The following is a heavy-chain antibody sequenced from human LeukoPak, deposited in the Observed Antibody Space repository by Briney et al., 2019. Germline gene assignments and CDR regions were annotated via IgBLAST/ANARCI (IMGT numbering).Heavy chain of an antibody. D-gene: IGHD1-26*01. CDR1: GFSFSSYA. J-gene: IGHJ4*02. V-gene: IGHV3-30*18. CDR3: AKDLSGGSFPRVFDY. CDR2: ISYDGSNK. Sequence: GGSLRLSCATSGFSFSSYAMSWVRQAPGKGLEWVAVISYDGSNKYYADSVKGRFTISRDNSKNTLYLQMNSLRAEDTAVYYCAKDLSGGSFPRVFDYWGQGTLVTVSS.